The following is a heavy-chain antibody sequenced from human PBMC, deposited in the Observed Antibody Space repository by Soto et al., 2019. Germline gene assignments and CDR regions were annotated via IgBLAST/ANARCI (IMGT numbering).Heavy chain of an antibody. V-gene: IGHV4-31*03. CDR2: MSHSETT. Sequence: QVQLQESGPGLMKPSQTLSLTCTVSGGYISSAGSFWSWVRQHPGKGLEWIGYMSHSETTHYNSSLXSXXTISIDTSKNQFSLTPGSVTAADKAVYYCARGYRRPDWFDSWGPGTLVIVSS. CDR3: ARGYRRPDWFDS. D-gene: IGHD2-15*01. CDR1: GGYISSAGSF. J-gene: IGHJ5*01.